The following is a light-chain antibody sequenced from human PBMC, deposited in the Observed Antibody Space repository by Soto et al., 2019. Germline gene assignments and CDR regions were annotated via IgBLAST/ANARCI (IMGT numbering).Light chain of an antibody. V-gene: IGKV4-1*01. CDR2: CAS. Sequence: DIVMTQSPDSLAVSLGERATINCKSSQSFLFSSNNKNYLTWYQQKPGQPPKPLIYCASTRESGVPDRFSGIGSWTDFTLTISSLQAEDVAVYYCQQYYSTPVTFDGGNKVEIK. CDR1: QSFLFSSNNKNY. J-gene: IGKJ4*01. CDR3: QQYYSTPVT.